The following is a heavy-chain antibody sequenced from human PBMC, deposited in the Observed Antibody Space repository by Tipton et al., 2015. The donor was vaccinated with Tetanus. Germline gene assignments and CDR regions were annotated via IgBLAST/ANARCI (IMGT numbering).Heavy chain of an antibody. CDR1: GFTFDDYT. CDR3: ARWLEGSIAELDY. CDR2: IRWNGGGT. Sequence: SLRLSCAASGFTFDDYTMHWVRQAPGKGLEWVSLIRWNGGGTHYADSVKGRFTSSRDNSKNIHYLEMSSLRAEDTAVYYCARWLEGSIAELDYWGQGTLVAVSS. D-gene: IGHD5-18*01. V-gene: IGHV3-43*01. J-gene: IGHJ4*02.